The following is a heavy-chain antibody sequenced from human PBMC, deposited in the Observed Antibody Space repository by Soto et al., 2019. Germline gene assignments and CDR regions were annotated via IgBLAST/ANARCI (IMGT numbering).Heavy chain of an antibody. CDR3: AREDYGDYNFDY. CDR2: IYYSGST. D-gene: IGHD4-17*01. Sequence: SETLSLTCTVSGGSISSGGYYWSWIRQHPGKGLEWIGYIYYSGSTYYNPSLKSRVTISVDTSKNQFSLKLSSVTAADTAVYYCAREDYGDYNFDYWGQGTLVTVSS. CDR1: GGSISSGGYY. J-gene: IGHJ4*02. V-gene: IGHV4-31*03.